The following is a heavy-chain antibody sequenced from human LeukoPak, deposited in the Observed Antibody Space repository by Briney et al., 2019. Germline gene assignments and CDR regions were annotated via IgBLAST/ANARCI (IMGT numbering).Heavy chain of an antibody. J-gene: IGHJ4*02. CDR2: IGPSGAST. Sequence: PGGSLRLSCAAYAFTFSSYAMSWVRQAPGKGLEWVSAIGPSGASTYYTDSVKGRFTISRDNPKNTLYLQMNSLRAEDTAVYYCAKKGGNSGFFDSWGQGTLVTVSS. V-gene: IGHV3-23*01. CDR3: AKKGGNSGFFDS. CDR1: AFTFSSYA. D-gene: IGHD4-23*01.